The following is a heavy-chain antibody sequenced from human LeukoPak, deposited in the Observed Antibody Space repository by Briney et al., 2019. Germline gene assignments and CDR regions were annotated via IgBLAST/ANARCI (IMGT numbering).Heavy chain of an antibody. D-gene: IGHD3-22*01. J-gene: IGHJ3*02. Sequence: PSETLSLTCAVSGGSISSYYWSWIRQPPGKGLEWIGYIYYSGSTNYNPSLKSRVTISVDTSKNQFSLKLSSVTAADTAVYYCARAEPLYPQAYYCDSSGYGDAFDIWGQGTMVTVSS. CDR2: IYYSGST. V-gene: IGHV4-59*01. CDR3: ARAEPLYPQAYYCDSSGYGDAFDI. CDR1: GGSISSYY.